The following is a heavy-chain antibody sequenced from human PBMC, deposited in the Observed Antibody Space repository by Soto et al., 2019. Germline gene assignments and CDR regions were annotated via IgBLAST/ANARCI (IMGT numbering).Heavy chain of an antibody. CDR2: IYYSGST. V-gene: IGHV4-59*08. D-gene: IGHD6-19*01. J-gene: IGHJ4*02. CDR1: GGSISSYY. CDR3: ARQSRGLAVAGLDS. Sequence: SETLSLTCTVSGGSISSYYWSWIRQPPGKGLEWIGYIYYSGSTDYNPSLKSRVTMSVDTSKNQFSLKLSSVTAGDTAVYYCARQSRGLAVAGLDSWGQGTLVTVSS.